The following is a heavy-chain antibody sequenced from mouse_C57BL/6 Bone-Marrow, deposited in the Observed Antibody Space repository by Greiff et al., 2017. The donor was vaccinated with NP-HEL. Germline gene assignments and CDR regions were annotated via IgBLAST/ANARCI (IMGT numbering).Heavy chain of an antibody. V-gene: IGHV14-3*01. CDR1: GFNIKNTY. CDR3: ARNTNYYYGSSYRYFDV. Sequence: VQLQQSVAELVRPGASVKLSCTASGFNIKNTYMHWVKQRPEQGLEWIGRIDPANGNTKYAPKFQGKATITAVTSSNTAYLQLSSLTSEDTAIYYCARNTNYYYGSSYRYFDVWGTGTTVTVSS. J-gene: IGHJ1*03. CDR2: IDPANGNT. D-gene: IGHD1-1*01.